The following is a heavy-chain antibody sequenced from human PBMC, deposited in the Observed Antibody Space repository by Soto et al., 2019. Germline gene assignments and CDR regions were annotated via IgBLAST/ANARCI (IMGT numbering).Heavy chain of an antibody. CDR3: ARENWFYDY. D-gene: IGHD3-10*01. V-gene: IGHV3-7*01. CDR2: ISPDGSEE. Sequence: PGGSLRLSCAASGFSFEIYWMGWVRQAPGKGLEWVANISPDGSEEYYLDSVMGRFTISRDNAKNSVYLQMNSLVGDDTAVYFCARENWFYDYWGQGTPVTVSS. CDR1: GFSFEIYW. J-gene: IGHJ4*02.